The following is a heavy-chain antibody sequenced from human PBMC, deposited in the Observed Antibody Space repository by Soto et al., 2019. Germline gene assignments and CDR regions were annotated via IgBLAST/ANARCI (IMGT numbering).Heavy chain of an antibody. J-gene: IGHJ4*02. CDR2: IYHSGST. Sequence: PSETLSLTCAVSGGSISSGGYSWSWIRQPPGKGLEWIGYIYHSGSTYHNPSLKSRVTISVDRSKNQFSLKLSSVTAADTAVYYCVRDDIGLGIDYWGLGTLVTVSS. D-gene: IGHD1-1*01. CDR3: VRDDIGLGIDY. V-gene: IGHV4-30-2*01. CDR1: GGSISSGGYS.